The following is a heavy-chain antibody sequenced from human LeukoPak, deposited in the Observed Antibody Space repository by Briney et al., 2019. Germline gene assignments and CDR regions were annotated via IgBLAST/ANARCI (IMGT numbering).Heavy chain of an antibody. CDR3: AVGVLSGGHEWAFYI. J-gene: IGHJ3*02. D-gene: IGHD5-12*01. CDR2: MNPNNGNT. CDR1: GYTFTNYD. V-gene: IGHV1-8*01. Sequence: ASVKVSCKASGYTFTNYDIIWVRQASGQGLKWMAWMNPNNGNTGNAQKFQGRVTLTRITSISTAYMELSGLRSEDTAVYYCAVGVLSGGHEWAFYIWGQGTMVTVSS.